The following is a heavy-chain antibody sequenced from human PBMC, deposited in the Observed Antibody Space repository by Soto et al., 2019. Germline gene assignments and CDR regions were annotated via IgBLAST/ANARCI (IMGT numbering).Heavy chain of an antibody. J-gene: IGHJ4*02. Sequence: SETLSLTCAVYGGSFSGYYWSWIRQPPGKGLEWIGEINHSGSTNYNPSLKSRVTISLDTSKNQFSLKLSSVTAADTAVYYCARISSSLYGYYWGQGTQVTSPQ. CDR1: GGSFSGYY. CDR3: ARISSSLYGYY. D-gene: IGHD6-13*01. CDR2: INHSGST. V-gene: IGHV4-34*01.